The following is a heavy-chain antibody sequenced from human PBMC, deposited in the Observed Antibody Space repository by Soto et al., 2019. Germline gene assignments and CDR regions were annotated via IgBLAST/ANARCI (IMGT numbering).Heavy chain of an antibody. V-gene: IGHV3-48*01. Sequence: PGGSLRLSCAASGFTFSSYSMNWVRQAPGKGLEWVSYISSSSSTIYYADSVKGRFTISRDNAKNSLYLQMNSLRAEDTAVYYCARDKLSRNYCTNGVCPREYFQHWGQGTLVTVSS. J-gene: IGHJ1*01. CDR2: ISSSSSTI. D-gene: IGHD2-8*01. CDR3: ARDKLSRNYCTNGVCPREYFQH. CDR1: GFTFSSYS.